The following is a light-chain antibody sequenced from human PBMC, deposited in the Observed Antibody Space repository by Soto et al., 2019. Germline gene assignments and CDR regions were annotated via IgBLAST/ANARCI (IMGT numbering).Light chain of an antibody. CDR3: LQDYDYPLT. V-gene: IGKV1-6*01. J-gene: IGKJ1*01. CDR2: AAS. CDR1: QGIRND. Sequence: AIQMTQSPSSLSASVGDRVTITCRASQGIRNDLGLYQQKPGKAPKLLIYAASSFQSGVPSRFSGSGSRADFTLTISSLQPEDFATYYCLQDYDYPLTFGQGTNVEIK.